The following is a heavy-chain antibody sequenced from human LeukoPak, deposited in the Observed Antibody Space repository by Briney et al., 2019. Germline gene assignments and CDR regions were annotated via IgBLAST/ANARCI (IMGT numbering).Heavy chain of an antibody. Sequence: PSETLSLTCAVYGGPFSGYYWSWIRQPPGKGLEWIGEINHSGSTNYNPSLKSRVTISVDTSKNQFSLKLSSVTAADTAVYYCARASGAFDIWGQGTMVTVSS. V-gene: IGHV4-34*01. CDR1: GGPFSGYY. CDR2: INHSGST. CDR3: ARASGAFDI. J-gene: IGHJ3*02.